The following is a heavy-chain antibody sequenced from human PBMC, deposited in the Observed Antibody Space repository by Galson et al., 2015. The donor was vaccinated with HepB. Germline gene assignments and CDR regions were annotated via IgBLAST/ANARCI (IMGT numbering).Heavy chain of an antibody. V-gene: IGHV3-21*01. CDR1: GFTFSSYS. D-gene: IGHD1-26*01. Sequence: SLRLSCAASGFTFSSYSMNWVRQAPGKGLEWVSSISSSSSYIYYADSVKGRFTISRDNAKNTLYLQMNSMRAEDTAVYYCASGCASGSWGYWGQGTLVTVSS. CDR3: ASGCASGSWGY. CDR2: ISSSSSYI. J-gene: IGHJ4*02.